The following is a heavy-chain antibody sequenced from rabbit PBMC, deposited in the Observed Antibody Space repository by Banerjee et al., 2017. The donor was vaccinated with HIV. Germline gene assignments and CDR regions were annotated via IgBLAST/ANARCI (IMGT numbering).Heavy chain of an antibody. CDR1: GFDFSVYG. J-gene: IGHJ6*01. Sequence: QEQLVESGGGLVQPGGSLKLSCKASGFDFSVYGMSWVRRAPGKGLEWIGCIYAGSSGSTYYASWAKGRFTISKTSSTAVTLQMTSLTAADTATYFCARGLDVAKLWGQGTLVTVS. V-gene: IGHV1S45*01. CDR2: IYAGSSGST. D-gene: IGHD3-1*01. CDR3: ARGLDVAKL.